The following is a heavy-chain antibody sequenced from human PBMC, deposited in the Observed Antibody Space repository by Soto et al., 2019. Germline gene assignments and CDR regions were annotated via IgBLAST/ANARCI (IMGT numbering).Heavy chain of an antibody. J-gene: IGHJ6*02. CDR1: GYTFTSYG. CDR3: ARDLPTMDV. V-gene: IGHV1-18*01. CDR2: IRAYNGNT. Sequence: QVQLVQSGAEVQKPGASVKVSCTASGYTFTSYGISWVRQAPGQGLELMGWIRAYNGNTNYEQKLQGRVTMATDTSTSTAYMELRSLGSYDTAVYYWARDLPTMDVWGQGTTVTVSS.